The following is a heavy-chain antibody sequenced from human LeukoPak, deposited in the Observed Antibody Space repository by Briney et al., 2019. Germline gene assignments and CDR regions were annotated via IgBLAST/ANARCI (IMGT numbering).Heavy chain of an antibody. J-gene: IGHJ4*02. D-gene: IGHD6-19*01. CDR1: GYTFTGYY. CDR3: AREDIAVAGNDFDY. CDR2: INPNSGGT. Sequence: ASVKVSCKASGYTFTGYYMHWVRQAPGQGLEWMGRINPNSGGTDCAQKFQGRVTMTRDTSISTAYMELSRLRSDDTAVYYCAREDIAVAGNDFDYWGQGTLVTVSS. V-gene: IGHV1-2*06.